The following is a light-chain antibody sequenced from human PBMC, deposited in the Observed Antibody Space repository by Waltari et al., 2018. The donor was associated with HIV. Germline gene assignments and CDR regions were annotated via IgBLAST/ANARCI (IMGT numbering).Light chain of an antibody. CDR3: QQRSNWPPSLT. Sequence: LSCRASQSVSSHLAWYQQKPGQAPRLLIYDASNRATGIPARFSGSGSGTDFTLTISSLEPEDFAVYYCQQRSNWPPSLTFGGGTKVEIK. J-gene: IGKJ4*01. CDR2: DAS. CDR1: QSVSSH. V-gene: IGKV3-11*01.